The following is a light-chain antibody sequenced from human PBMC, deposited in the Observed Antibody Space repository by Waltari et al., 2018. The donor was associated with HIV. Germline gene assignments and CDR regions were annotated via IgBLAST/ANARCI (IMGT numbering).Light chain of an antibody. Sequence: QSVLTQPPSVSGAPGQRVTISCTGSTSNIGADYDVHWYQQIPGTAPKRLISGNKNRRAGGPDRFSASKSGTSASLTITGLQAEDEADYFCQSYDITLSASVVFGGGTKLTVL. J-gene: IGLJ2*01. CDR1: TSNIGADYD. V-gene: IGLV1-40*01. CDR2: GNK. CDR3: QSYDITLSASVV.